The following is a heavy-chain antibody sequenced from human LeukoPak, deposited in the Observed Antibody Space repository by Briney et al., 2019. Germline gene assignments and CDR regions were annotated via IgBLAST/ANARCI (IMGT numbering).Heavy chain of an antibody. CDR2: ISSSSIYI. D-gene: IGHD3-22*01. Sequence: GGSLRLSCAASGFPFSSYSINWVRQAPGKGLEWVSSISSSSIYIYYADSVKGRFTISRDNAKNSLYLQMNSLRVEDTAVYYCAREYEDYYDSSGSFQHWGQGTLVTVSS. CDR1: GFPFSSYS. J-gene: IGHJ1*01. CDR3: AREYEDYYDSSGSFQH. V-gene: IGHV3-21*01.